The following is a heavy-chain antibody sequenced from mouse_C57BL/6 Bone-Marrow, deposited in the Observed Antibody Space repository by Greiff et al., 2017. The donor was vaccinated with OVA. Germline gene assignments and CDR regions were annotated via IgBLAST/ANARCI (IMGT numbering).Heavy chain of an antibody. CDR1: GFTFSSYG. Sequence: EVKVVESGGDLVKPGGSLKLSCAASGFTFSSYGMSWVRQTPDKRLEWVATISSGGSYTYYPDSVKGRFTISRDTAKNTLYLQMSSLKSEDTAMYYCARHKNAYYSIWGFAYWGQGTLVTVSA. D-gene: IGHD2-5*01. J-gene: IGHJ3*01. CDR3: ARHKNAYYSIWGFAY. V-gene: IGHV5-6*01. CDR2: ISSGGSYT.